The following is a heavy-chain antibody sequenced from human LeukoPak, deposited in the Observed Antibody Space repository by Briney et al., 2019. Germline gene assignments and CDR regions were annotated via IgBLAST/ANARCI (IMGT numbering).Heavy chain of an antibody. CDR2: INPNSGGT. Sequence: ASVKVSCKASGYTFTGYYMHWVRQAPGQGLEWMGWINPNSGGTNYAQKFQGRVTMTRDTSISTAYMELSRLRSDDTAVYYCARGLGGYYDILTAKEKLDYYAMYICGQGTTGTVSS. CDR1: GYTFTGYY. V-gene: IGHV1-2*02. J-gene: IGHJ6*02. CDR3: ARGLGGYYDILTAKEKLDYYAMYI. D-gene: IGHD3-9*01.